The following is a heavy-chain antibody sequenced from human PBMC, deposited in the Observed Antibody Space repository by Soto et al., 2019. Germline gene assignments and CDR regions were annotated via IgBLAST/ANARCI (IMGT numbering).Heavy chain of an antibody. CDR2: ISSSSSTT. J-gene: IGHJ4*02. CDR3: GAQDYVAKGYHFET. D-gene: IGHD4-17*01. Sequence: PGGSLRLSCAASGFTFSSYAMSWVRQAPGKGLEWVSYISSSSSTTYYADSVKGRFTISRDNAKNSLYLQMNSLRAEDTAVYYCGAQDYVAKGYHFETWGQGTMVTVSS. V-gene: IGHV3-48*01. CDR1: GFTFSSYA.